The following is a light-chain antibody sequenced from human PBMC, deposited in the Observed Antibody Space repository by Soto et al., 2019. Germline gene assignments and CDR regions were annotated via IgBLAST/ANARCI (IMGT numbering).Light chain of an antibody. Sequence: DIQMTQSPATLSASVGDRVTITCRASQSVRSWLAWYQQKPGTAPKLLIFDASRLESGVPSRFSGSASGTEFTLTISSLQPDDFPTYYCQQYDNYPLTFGGGTKVEIK. V-gene: IGKV1-5*01. CDR3: QQYDNYPLT. CDR2: DAS. J-gene: IGKJ4*01. CDR1: QSVRSW.